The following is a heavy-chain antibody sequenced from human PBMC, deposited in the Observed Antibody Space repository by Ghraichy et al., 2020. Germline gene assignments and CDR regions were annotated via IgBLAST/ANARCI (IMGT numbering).Heavy chain of an antibody. CDR2: IGLTNSTI. Sequence: LNISCAASGFTFSSYTMNWVRQAPGKGLEWISYIGLTNSTIYYADSVKGRLTISRDNAKNSLYLQMNSLRAEDTAIYYCARDRGYSYFFDFWGQGTLVTVSS. CDR3: ARDRGYSYFFDF. CDR1: GFTFSSYT. V-gene: IGHV3-48*01. D-gene: IGHD5-18*01. J-gene: IGHJ4*02.